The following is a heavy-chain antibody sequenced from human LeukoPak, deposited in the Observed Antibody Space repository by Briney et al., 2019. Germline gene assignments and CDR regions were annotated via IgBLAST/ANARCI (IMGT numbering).Heavy chain of an antibody. V-gene: IGHV4-34*01. Sequence: SETLSLTCAVYGGSFSGYYWSWIRQPPRKGREWIGEINHSGSTNYNPSLKSRVTISVDTSKNQFSLKLSSVTAADTAVYYCARVLWWSSSYFDYWGQGTLVTVSS. CDR3: ARVLWWSSSYFDY. CDR2: INHSGST. J-gene: IGHJ4*02. CDR1: GGSFSGYY. D-gene: IGHD2-8*02.